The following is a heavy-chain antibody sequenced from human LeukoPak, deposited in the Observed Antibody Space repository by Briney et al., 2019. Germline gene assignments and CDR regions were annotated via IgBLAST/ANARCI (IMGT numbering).Heavy chain of an antibody. CDR2: ISTSSSYK. CDR1: GFTFSSYS. Sequence: GGSLRLSCAASGFTFSSYSMNWVRQAPGKGLEWVSSISTSSSYKYYADSVKGRFTISRDNAKNSLYVQMDSLRAEDTAVYYCARDRWLQSQRYFDYWGQGILVTVSS. J-gene: IGHJ4*02. D-gene: IGHD5-24*01. V-gene: IGHV3-21*01. CDR3: ARDRWLQSQRYFDY.